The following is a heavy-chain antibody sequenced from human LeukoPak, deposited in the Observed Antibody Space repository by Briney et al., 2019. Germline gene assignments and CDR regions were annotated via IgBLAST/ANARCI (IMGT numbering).Heavy chain of an antibody. CDR3: ATNSEQQIDY. J-gene: IGHJ4*02. D-gene: IGHD6-13*01. CDR2: ISYDGSNK. CDR1: GFTFSSYG. Sequence: GGSLRLSCAASGFTFSSYGMHWVRQAPGKGLEWVAVISYDGSNKYYADSVKGRFTIFRDNSKNTLYLQMNSLRAEDTAVYYCATNSEQQIDYWGQGTLVTVSS. V-gene: IGHV3-30*03.